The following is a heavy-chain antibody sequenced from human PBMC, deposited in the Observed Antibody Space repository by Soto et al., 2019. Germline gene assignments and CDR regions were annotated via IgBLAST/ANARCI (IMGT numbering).Heavy chain of an antibody. CDR3: ARPKVGAPDVFDI. V-gene: IGHV4-61*08. D-gene: IGHD1-26*01. J-gene: IGHJ3*02. CDR2: ISYSGST. Sequence: QVQLQESGPGLVKPSETLSLICTVSGGSVSSGGYYWSWIRQPPEKGLEWIGYISYSGSTNYNPSLKSRVTISVDTLKNHCFLNLSSVTAAYTAVYYCARPKVGAPDVFDIWGQGTLVTVSS. CDR1: GGSVSSGGYY.